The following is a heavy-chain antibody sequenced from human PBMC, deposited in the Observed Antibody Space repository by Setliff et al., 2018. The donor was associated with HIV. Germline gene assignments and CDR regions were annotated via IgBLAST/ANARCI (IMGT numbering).Heavy chain of an antibody. CDR3: ARDATRGGDMDV. V-gene: IGHV3-7*01. CDR1: GFTFTTYW. CDR2: IKRDGSEE. D-gene: IGHD2-15*01. J-gene: IGHJ6*03. Sequence: LRLSCAASGFTFTTYWMSWVRQAPGKGLEWVANIKRDGSEEYYVDSVRGRFTISRDNAKNSLYLQMNSLRAEDTAVYYCARDATRGGDMDVWAKGTTVTVSS.